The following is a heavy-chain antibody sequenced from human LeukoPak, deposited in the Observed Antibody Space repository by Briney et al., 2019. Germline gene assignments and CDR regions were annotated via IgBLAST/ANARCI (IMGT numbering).Heavy chain of an antibody. V-gene: IGHV1-18*01. D-gene: IGHD6-19*01. J-gene: IGHJ4*02. CDR3: ARLSSGWYGGGFDY. Sequence: ASVKVSCKASGYTFTSYGISWVRQAPGQGLEWMGWISAYNGNTNYAQKLQGRVTMTRNTSISTAYMELGSLRSEDTAVYYCARLSSGWYGGGFDYWGQGTLVTVSS. CDR2: ISAYNGNT. CDR1: GYTFTSYG.